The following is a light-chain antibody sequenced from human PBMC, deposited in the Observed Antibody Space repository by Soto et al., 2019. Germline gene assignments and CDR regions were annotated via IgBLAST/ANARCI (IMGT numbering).Light chain of an antibody. CDR1: SSDVGSYNL. CDR2: EDI. J-gene: IGLJ2*01. CDR3: SSYATSSNYVV. V-gene: IGLV2-23*01. Sequence: QSALTQPASVSGSPGQSITISCTGTSSDVGSYNLVSWYQEHPGKAPKLMIYEDIKRPSGVSNRFSGSKSGNTASLTISGLQAEDEADYYCSSYATSSNYVVFGGGTKLTVL.